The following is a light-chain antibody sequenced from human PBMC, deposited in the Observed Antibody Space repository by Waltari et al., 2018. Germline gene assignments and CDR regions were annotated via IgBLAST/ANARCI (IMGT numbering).Light chain of an antibody. CDR1: SGFLSTTSY. V-gene: IGLV8-61*01. J-gene: IGLJ3*02. Sequence: QTVVTQEASLSLSPEGTVTITCDLISGFLSTTSYPTWYQQTPGQAPRTRVYKGNSRSAGVPDRCSGSILGNKAARTITGAQADDECDYYCSLYMGSGIWVFGGGTKLTVL. CDR2: KGN. CDR3: SLYMGSGIWV.